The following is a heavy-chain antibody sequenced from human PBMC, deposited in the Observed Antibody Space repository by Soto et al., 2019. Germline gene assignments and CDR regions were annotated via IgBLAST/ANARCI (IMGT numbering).Heavy chain of an antibody. CDR2: ISGSGGST. V-gene: IGHV3-23*01. J-gene: IGHJ4*02. CDR1: GFTFSSYA. CDR3: AKDRVKVTMVRGVITTYDY. Sequence: SLRLSCAASGFTFSSYAMSWVRQAPGKGLEWVSAISGSGGSTYYADSVKGRFTISRDNSKNTLYLQMNSLRAEDTAVYYCAKDRVKVTMVRGVITTYDYWGQGTLVTVSS. D-gene: IGHD3-10*01.